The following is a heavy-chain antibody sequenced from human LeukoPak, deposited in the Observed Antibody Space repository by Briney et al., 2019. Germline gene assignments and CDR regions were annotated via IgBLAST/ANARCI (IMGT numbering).Heavy chain of an antibody. D-gene: IGHD2-2*01. CDR1: GYTFTSYY. CDR3: ASSSTSCYPCDDYYYYMDV. J-gene: IGHJ6*03. CDR2: INPSGGST. V-gene: IGHV1-46*01. Sequence: GASVKVSCKASGYTFTSYYMHWVRQAPGQGLEWMGIINPSGGSTSYAQKFQGRVTMTRDMSTSTVYMELSSLRSEDTAVYYCASSSTSCYPCDDYYYYMDVWGKGTTVTVSS.